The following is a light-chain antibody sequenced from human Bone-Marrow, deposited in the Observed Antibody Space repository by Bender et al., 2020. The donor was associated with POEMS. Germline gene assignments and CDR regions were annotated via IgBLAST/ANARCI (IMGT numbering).Light chain of an antibody. CDR2: AVS. CDR1: SSDIGASVH. V-gene: IGLV2-14*01. Sequence: QSALTQPASVSGSPGQSITISCSGTSSDIGASVHVSWYQQHPDRAPKLLIYAVSNRPPGTSNRFSGSKSGYTASLTISGLQAEDEADYYCSSYTTRNTLLFGGGTRLTVL. J-gene: IGLJ3*02. CDR3: SSYTTRNTLL.